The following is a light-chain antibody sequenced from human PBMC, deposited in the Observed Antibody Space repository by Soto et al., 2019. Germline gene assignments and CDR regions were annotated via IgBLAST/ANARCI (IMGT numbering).Light chain of an antibody. J-gene: IGLJ3*02. Sequence: QSVLTQPPSASGSPGQSVTISCTGTSSDVGGYNYVSWYQQHPGKAPKLMIYEVIKRPSGVPDRFSGSKSDNTASLTVSGLQAEDEADYYCSSYGGSNNLLFGGGTQLTVL. CDR3: SSYGGSNNLL. CDR2: EVI. CDR1: SSDVGGYNY. V-gene: IGLV2-8*01.